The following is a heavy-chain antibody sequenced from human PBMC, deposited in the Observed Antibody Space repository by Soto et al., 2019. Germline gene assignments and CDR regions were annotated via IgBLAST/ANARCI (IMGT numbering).Heavy chain of an antibody. J-gene: IGHJ4*02. CDR1: GGSISSRSHH. CDR3: AKRDDIESYHYDY. V-gene: IGHV4-39*01. CDR2: ISDSGNT. D-gene: IGHD3-16*02. Sequence: LSLTCTVSGGSISSRSHHWGWIRQAPGRGLEWIGTISDSGNTYSNSSLRGRVTLSLDPAKHQFSLRLTSVTAADTAVYYCAKRDDIESYHYDYWSQGALDTVSS.